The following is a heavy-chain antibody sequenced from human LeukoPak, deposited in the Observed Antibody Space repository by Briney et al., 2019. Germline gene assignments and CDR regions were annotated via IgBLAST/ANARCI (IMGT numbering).Heavy chain of an antibody. J-gene: IGHJ5*02. CDR1: GGSFSGYY. CDR3: ARGTLGYCSSTSCHNWFDP. CDR2: INHSGST. D-gene: IGHD2-2*01. V-gene: IGHV4-34*01. Sequence: SETLSLTCAVYGGSFSGYYWSWIRQPPGKGLEWIGEINHSGSTNYNPSLKSRVTISVDTSKNQFSLKLSSVTAADTAVYYCARGTLGYCSSTSCHNWFDPWGQGTLVTVSS.